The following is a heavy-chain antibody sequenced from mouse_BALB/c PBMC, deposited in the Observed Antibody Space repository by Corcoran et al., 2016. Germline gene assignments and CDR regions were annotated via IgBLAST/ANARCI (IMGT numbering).Heavy chain of an antibody. CDR3: ERHYGTLDWYFDV. J-gene: IGHJ1*01. V-gene: IGHV1-39*01. CDR1: GYSFTDYI. D-gene: IGHD2-1*01. CDR2: INPYSGST. Sequence: EIQLQQTGPELVQPGASVKISCKASGYSFTDYIMLWVKQSLGKSLEWIGNINPYSGSTSYNLKFKGKATLTVDKSSSTAYMQLNSLTSEDSAVYYCERHYGTLDWYFDVWGAGTTVTVSS.